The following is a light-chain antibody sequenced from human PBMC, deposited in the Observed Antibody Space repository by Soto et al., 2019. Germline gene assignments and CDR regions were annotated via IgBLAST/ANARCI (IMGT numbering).Light chain of an antibody. Sequence: QSALAQPPSASGSPGQSVTISCTGTSSDIGGYNYVSWYQQHPGKAPELMIYEVSKRPSGVPDRFSGSKSGNTASLTVSGLQAEDEADYYCSSYAGTTSYVFGTGTRSQS. CDR2: EVS. CDR1: SSDIGGYNY. J-gene: IGLJ1*01. V-gene: IGLV2-8*01. CDR3: SSYAGTTSYV.